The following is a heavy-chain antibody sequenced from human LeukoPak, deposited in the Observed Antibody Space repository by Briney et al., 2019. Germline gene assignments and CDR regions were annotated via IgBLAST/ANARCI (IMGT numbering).Heavy chain of an antibody. D-gene: IGHD3-22*01. CDR2: INAANGNT. CDR1: GYSFTSYA. J-gene: IGHJ3*02. Sequence: ASGKVSCKASGYSFTSYAMHWVRQPPGQRHEWVGWINAANGNTKYSQRYQGRVTVTRDTSASTAYMELSSLRSEDTAVYYCARDVPYYYESSGHHAFDIWGQGTMVTVSS. V-gene: IGHV1-3*01. CDR3: ARDVPYYYESSGHHAFDI.